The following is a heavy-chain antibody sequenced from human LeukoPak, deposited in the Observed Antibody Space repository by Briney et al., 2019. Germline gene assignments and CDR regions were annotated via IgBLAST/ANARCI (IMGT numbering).Heavy chain of an antibody. CDR2: MNPNSGNT. CDR1: GYTFTSYD. J-gene: IGHJ4*02. Sequence: GASVKVSCKASGYTFTSYDINWVRQATGQGLEWMGWMNPNSGNTGYAQKFQGRVTMTRNTSISTAYMELSSLRSEDTPVYYCARGHGSSGYYHFDYWGQGTLVTVSS. CDR3: ARGHGSSGYYHFDY. V-gene: IGHV1-8*01. D-gene: IGHD3-22*01.